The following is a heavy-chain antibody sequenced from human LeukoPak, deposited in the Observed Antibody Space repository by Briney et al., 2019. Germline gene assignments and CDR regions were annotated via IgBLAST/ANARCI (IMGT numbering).Heavy chain of an antibody. V-gene: IGHV3-23*01. CDR3: AKGGFVANYYDSSGYYYAPNY. D-gene: IGHD3-22*01. CDR1: GFTFSSYA. J-gene: IGHJ4*02. Sequence: GGSLRLSCAAFGFTFSSYAMSWVRQAPGKGLEWVSAISGSGGSTYYADSVKGRFTISRDNSKNTLYLQMNSLRAEDTAVYYCAKGGFVANYYDSSGYYYAPNYWGQGTLVTVSS. CDR2: ISGSGGST.